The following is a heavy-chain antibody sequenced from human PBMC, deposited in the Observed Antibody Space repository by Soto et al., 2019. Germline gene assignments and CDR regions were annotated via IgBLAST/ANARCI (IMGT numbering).Heavy chain of an antibody. CDR1: GFTFSNAW. CDR3: TTGDPAKKNDAFDI. Sequence: GGSLRLSCAASGFTFSNAWMSWVRQAPGKGLEWVGRIKSKTDGGTTDYAAPVKGRFTISRDDSKNTLYLQMNSLKTEDTAVYYCTTGDPAKKNDAFDIWGQGTMVTDSS. V-gene: IGHV3-15*01. J-gene: IGHJ3*02. CDR2: IKSKTDGGTT.